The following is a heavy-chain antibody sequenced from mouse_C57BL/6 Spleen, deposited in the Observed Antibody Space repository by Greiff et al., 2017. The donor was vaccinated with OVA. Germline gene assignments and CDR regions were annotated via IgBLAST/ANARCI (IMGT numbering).Heavy chain of an antibody. CDR2: ISSGSSTI. Sequence: EVKLVESGGGLVKPGGSLKLSCAASGFTFSDYGMHWVRQAPEKGLEWVAYISSGSSTIYYADTVKGRFTISRDNAKNTLFLQRTSVRSEDTAMDYCARRGSSYYYFDYWGQGTTLTVSS. CDR3: ARRGSSYYYFDY. CDR1: GFTFSDYG. V-gene: IGHV5-17*01. D-gene: IGHD1-1*01. J-gene: IGHJ2*01.